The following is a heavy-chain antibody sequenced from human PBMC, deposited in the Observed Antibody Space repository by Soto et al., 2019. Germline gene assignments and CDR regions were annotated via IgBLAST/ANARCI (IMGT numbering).Heavy chain of an antibody. V-gene: IGHV1-69*01. Sequence: QVQLVQSGAEVKKPGSSVKVSCKASGDAFTNYIFDWVRQAPGQGLEWTGGIIPMFGTPKYAQTFQDRVTISADVSTGTAYLELTSLRFDDTAVYYCARGRDQPPVGLYFDSWGEGTRVTVSS. CDR2: IIPMFGTP. CDR1: GDAFTNYI. J-gene: IGHJ4*02. CDR3: ARGRDQPPVGLYFDS. D-gene: IGHD1-26*01.